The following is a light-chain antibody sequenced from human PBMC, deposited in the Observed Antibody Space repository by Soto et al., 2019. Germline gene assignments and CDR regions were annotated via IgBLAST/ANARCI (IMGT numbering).Light chain of an antibody. CDR2: GAS. CDR1: QSVNSNY. J-gene: IGKJ2*01. CDR3: QQYSNSPYT. Sequence: ELVLTQSPGTLSLSPGERATLSCRASQSVNSNYLAWYQQRPGQAPRLLIYGASSRATGIPDRFSGSGSGTDFTLTISRLEPEDFAGYYCQQYSNSPYTFGQGTKLDIK. V-gene: IGKV3-20*01.